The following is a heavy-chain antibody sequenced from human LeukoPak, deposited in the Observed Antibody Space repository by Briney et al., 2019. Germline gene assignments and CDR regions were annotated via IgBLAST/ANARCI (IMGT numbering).Heavy chain of an antibody. Sequence: PGRSLRLSCAASGFTFSSYGMHWVRQAPGKGLEWVAVISYDGSNKYYADSVKGRFTISRDNSKNTLYLQMNSLRAEDTAVCYCAKPVTPRIGNTDDYWGQGTLVTVSS. J-gene: IGHJ4*02. V-gene: IGHV3-30*18. CDR1: GFTFSSYG. D-gene: IGHD2/OR15-2a*01. CDR2: ISYDGSNK. CDR3: AKPVTPRIGNTDDY.